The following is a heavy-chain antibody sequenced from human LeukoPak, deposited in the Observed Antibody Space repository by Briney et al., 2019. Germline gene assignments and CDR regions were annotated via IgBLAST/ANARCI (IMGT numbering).Heavy chain of an antibody. CDR3: ARYSGSYSGFDY. D-gene: IGHD1-26*01. V-gene: IGHV4-59*08. J-gene: IGHJ4*02. CDR1: GGAISIYY. Sequence: SETLSLTCTVSGGAISIYYWSWIRQPPGQGLEWIGYIHYSGSINYNPSLKSRVTISVDTSKNQFSLKLRSVTAADTAVYYCARYSGSYSGFDYWGQGTLVTVSS. CDR2: IHYSGSI.